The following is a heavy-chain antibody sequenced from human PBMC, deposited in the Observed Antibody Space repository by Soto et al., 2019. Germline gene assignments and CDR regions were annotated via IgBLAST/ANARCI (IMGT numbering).Heavy chain of an antibody. CDR1: GGNFSSYA. CDR2: IVPLFGTT. V-gene: IGHV1-69*01. D-gene: IGHD6-13*01. CDR3: SRARGLSWYNWFDP. Sequence: QAQLVQSGAELKKPGSSVKVSCKASGGNFSSYAISWLRQAPGQGLEWMGGIVPLFGTTNYAQKFKGRIMITADESTTTASMELSSLRFEYTAGYYGSRARGLSWYNWFDPWGQVSPVTVSS. J-gene: IGHJ5*02.